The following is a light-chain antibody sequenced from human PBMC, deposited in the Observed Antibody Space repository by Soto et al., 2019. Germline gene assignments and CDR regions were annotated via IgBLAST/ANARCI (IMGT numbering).Light chain of an antibody. CDR2: AAS. CDR1: QSVSSN. J-gene: IGKJ2*01. V-gene: IGKV3D-15*02. CDR3: QHYGNSPYT. Sequence: EIVLTQSPATLSVSPGERATLSCRASQSVSSNLAWYQQKPGQAPRLLIYAASSIATGVPGRFSGSGSGTEFTLTISRLESEDSAVYYCQHYGNSPYTFGRGTKLEI.